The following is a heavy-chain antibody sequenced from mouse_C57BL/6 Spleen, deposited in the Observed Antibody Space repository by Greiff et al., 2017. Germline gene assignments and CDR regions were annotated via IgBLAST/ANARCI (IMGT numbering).Heavy chain of an antibody. CDR2: ILPGSGST. CDR1: GYTFTGYW. CDR3: AMRGNLYAMDY. J-gene: IGHJ4*01. D-gene: IGHD2-1*01. V-gene: IGHV1-9*01. Sequence: VQLQQSGAELMKPGASVKLSCKATGYTFTGYWIEWVKQRPGHGLEWIGEILPGSGSTNYNEKFKGKATFTADTSSNPAYMQLSSLTTEDSAIYYCAMRGNLYAMDYWGQGTSVTVSS.